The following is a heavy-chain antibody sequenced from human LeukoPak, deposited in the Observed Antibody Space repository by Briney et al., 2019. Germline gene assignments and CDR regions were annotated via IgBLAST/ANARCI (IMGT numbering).Heavy chain of an antibody. CDR3: ARADSSIAARLSRSSIFNYYYMDV. D-gene: IGHD6-6*01. CDR1: GFTFSNYW. CDR2: INSDGINT. J-gene: IGHJ6*03. Sequence: PGGSLRLSCAASGFTFSNYWMHWVRQAPGKGLVWVSRINSDGINTSYADSVKGRFTISRDNAKNTLNLQMNSLRAEDTAVYYCARADSSIAARLSRSSIFNYYYMDVWGKGTTVTVSS. V-gene: IGHV3-74*01.